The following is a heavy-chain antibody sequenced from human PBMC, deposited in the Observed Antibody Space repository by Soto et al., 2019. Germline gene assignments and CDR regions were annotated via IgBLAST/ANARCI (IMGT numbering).Heavy chain of an antibody. CDR2: ISGSGGST. D-gene: IGHD3-10*01. CDR3: AKAHSRPNTYYYGSGPYYYGMDV. Sequence: EVQLLESGGGLVQPGGSLRLSCAASGFTFSSYAMSWVRQAPGKGLEWVSAISGSGGSTYYADSVKGRFTISRDNSRNTLYLKMNSLRAEDTAVYYCAKAHSRPNTYYYGSGPYYYGMDVWGQGTTVTVSS. V-gene: IGHV3-23*01. CDR1: GFTFSSYA. J-gene: IGHJ6*02.